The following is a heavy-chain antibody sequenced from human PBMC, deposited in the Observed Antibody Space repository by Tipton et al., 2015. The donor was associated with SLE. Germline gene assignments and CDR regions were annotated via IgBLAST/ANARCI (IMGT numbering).Heavy chain of an antibody. CDR3: ARLFPIVAWTGAFDY. V-gene: IGHV4-31*03. Sequence: TLSLTCTVSGGSISSGGYYWSWIRQHPGKGLEWIGYIYYSGSTYYNPSLKSRVTISVDTSKNQFSLKLSSVTAADTAVYYCARLFPIVAWTGAFDYWGQGTLVTVSS. D-gene: IGHD2-21*01. J-gene: IGHJ4*02. CDR1: GGSISSGGYY. CDR2: IYYSGST.